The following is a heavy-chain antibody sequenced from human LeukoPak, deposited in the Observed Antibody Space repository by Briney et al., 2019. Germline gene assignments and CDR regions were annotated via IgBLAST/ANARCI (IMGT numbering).Heavy chain of an antibody. CDR1: GFTFDDYA. CDR2: ISWNSGGI. J-gene: IGHJ4*02. D-gene: IGHD3-22*01. Sequence: GGSLRLSCAASGFTFDDYAMHWVRQAPGKGLEWVSGISWNSGGIGYADSVKGRFTISRDNAKNSLYLQMNSLRAEDTALYYCAKGLTYYYDSSGYYFDYWGRGTLVTVSS. V-gene: IGHV3-9*01. CDR3: AKGLTYYYDSSGYYFDY.